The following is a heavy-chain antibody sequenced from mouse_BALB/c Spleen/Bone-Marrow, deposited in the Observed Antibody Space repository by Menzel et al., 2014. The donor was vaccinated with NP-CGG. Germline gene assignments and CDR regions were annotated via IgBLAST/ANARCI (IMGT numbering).Heavy chain of an antibody. J-gene: IGHJ3*01. CDR2: IQYSGST. Sequence: VQLKESGPVLVKPSQSLSLTCTVTAYSITSGYGWHWIRQFPGNKLEWMGYIQYSGSTHYNPSLKSRISITRDTSKNQFFLQLNAVTTEDTATYHCAREARTTARFAYWGQGTLVTVSA. V-gene: IGHV3-1*02. CDR1: AYSITSGYG. D-gene: IGHD1-2*01. CDR3: AREARTTARFAY.